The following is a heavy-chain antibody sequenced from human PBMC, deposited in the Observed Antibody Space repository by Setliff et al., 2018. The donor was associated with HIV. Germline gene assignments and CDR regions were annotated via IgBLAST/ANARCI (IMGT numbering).Heavy chain of an antibody. Sequence: SETLSLTCTVSGDSINSGDYYWSWLRQPAGERLEYIGRIHSSGGFNYNPSLQSRLTLSIDISKNHFSLKLRSVTAADTAVYYCARDDREWLHAIDHWGQGTQVTVSS. D-gene: IGHD5-12*01. CDR1: GDSINSGDYY. J-gene: IGHJ5*02. CDR2: IHSSGGF. V-gene: IGHV4-61*02. CDR3: ARDDREWLHAIDH.